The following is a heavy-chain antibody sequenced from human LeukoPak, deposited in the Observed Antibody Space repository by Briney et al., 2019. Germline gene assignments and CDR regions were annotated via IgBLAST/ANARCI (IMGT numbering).Heavy chain of an antibody. Sequence: GGSLRLSCAASGFNFSNYAMTWVRQAPGKGLEWVSGIRHSGGSTYYADSVKGRFTISRDNSKSTLYLQMNSLTVEDTAVYYCAKIISKSVALPRGYFDPWGQGTLVTVSP. CDR3: AKIISKSVALPRGYFDP. J-gene: IGHJ5*02. V-gene: IGHV3-23*01. D-gene: IGHD1-1*01. CDR2: IRHSGGST. CDR1: GFNFSNYA.